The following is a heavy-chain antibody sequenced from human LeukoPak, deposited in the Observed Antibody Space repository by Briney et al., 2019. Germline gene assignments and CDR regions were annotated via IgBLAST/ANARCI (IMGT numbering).Heavy chain of an antibody. V-gene: IGHV3-23*01. CDR2: IRGGGVNI. J-gene: IGHJ4*02. D-gene: IGHD3-10*01. CDR3: AKEFFGSGNYFNGVFDS. Sequence: PGGSLRLSCAASGFTFSSCAMNWVRQAPRKGLEWVSSIRGGGVNIQYAVSVKGRFTISRDNSNNTLHLQMNSLRVEDTAVYYCAKEFFGSGNYFNGVFDSWGQGALVTVSS. CDR1: GFTFSSCA.